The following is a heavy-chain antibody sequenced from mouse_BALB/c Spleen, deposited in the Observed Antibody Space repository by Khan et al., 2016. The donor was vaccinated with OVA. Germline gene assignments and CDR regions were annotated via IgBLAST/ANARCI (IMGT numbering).Heavy chain of an antibody. V-gene: IGHV3-2*02. D-gene: IGHD1-1*01. J-gene: IGHJ2*01. CDR3: ARGNYYGYYFDY. Sequence: EVQLQESGPGLVKPSQSLSLTCTVTGYSITSGYAWNWIRQFPGNKLEWMGYISYSGGTSYNPSLKSRISIPRDTSKNQFFLQLNSVTTEDTATDYCARGNYYGYYFDYWGQGTPLTVSS. CDR1: GYSITSGYA. CDR2: ISYSGGT.